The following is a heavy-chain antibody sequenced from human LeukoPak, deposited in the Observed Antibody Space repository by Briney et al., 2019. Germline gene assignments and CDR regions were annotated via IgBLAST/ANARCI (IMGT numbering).Heavy chain of an antibody. Sequence: PGGSLRLSCAASGFTFTSNYMSWVRQAPGKGLEYVANIKEDGSAKYYVDSVKGRFTISRDNAKNSLYLQMNSVRAEDTAVYYCAKGGGAASDWGQGTLVTVSS. J-gene: IGHJ4*02. V-gene: IGHV3-7*01. D-gene: IGHD1-26*01. CDR1: GFTFTSNY. CDR2: IKEDGSAK. CDR3: AKGGGAASD.